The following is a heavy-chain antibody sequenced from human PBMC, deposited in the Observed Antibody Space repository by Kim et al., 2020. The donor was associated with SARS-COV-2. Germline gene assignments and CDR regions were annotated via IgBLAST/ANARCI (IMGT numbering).Heavy chain of an antibody. CDR2: IYYSGST. Sequence: SETLSLTCTVPGGSISSSSYYWGWIRQPPGNGLEWIGSIYYSGSTYYNPSLKSRVTISVDTSKNQFSLKLSSVTAADTAVYYCARLDDSSSWLDYWGQGNLGTVSS. J-gene: IGHJ4*02. CDR1: GGSISSSSYY. V-gene: IGHV4-39*01. CDR3: ARLDDSSSWLDY. D-gene: IGHD6-13*01.